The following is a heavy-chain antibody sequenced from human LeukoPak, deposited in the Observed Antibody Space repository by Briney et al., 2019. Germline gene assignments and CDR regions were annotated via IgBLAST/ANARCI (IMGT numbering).Heavy chain of an antibody. CDR3: ARQCCGSYYPMDV. CDR1: GYSFTSYW. D-gene: IGHD1-26*01. J-gene: IGHJ6*03. CDR2: IWPADSDT. V-gene: IGHV5-51*01. Sequence: EESLKISCKGSGYSFTSYWIGWVRQMPGKGLEWMGIIWPADSDTRYSPSFQGQVTISADKSISTAYLQWSSLKASDTAIYYCARQCCGSYYPMDVWGKGTTVTVSS.